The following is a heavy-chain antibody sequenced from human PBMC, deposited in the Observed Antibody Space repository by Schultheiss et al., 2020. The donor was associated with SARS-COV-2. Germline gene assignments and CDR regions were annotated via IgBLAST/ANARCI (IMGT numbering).Heavy chain of an antibody. J-gene: IGHJ4*02. CDR2: IYYSGST. V-gene: IGHV4-34*01. CDR1: GGSFSGYY. D-gene: IGHD5-18*01. Sequence: SETLSLTCAVYGGSFSGYYWSWIRQPPGKGLEWIGYIYYSGSTNYNPSLKSRVTISVDTSKNQFSLKLSSVTAADTAVYYCARNRQLARRGYSYGFDYWGQGTRVTVSS. CDR3: ARNRQLARRGYSYGFDY.